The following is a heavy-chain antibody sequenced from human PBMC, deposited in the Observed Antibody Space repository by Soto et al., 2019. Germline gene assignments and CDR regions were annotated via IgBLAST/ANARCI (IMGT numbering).Heavy chain of an antibody. D-gene: IGHD3-22*01. Sequence: QVQLVQSGAEVKKPGSSVKVSCKASGGTFSSYAISWVRQAPGQGLEWMGGIIPIFGTANYAQKFQGRVTITADESTSTAYMELSSLRPEDTAVYYCASYANYYDSSGYYWYWFDPWGQGTLVTVSS. J-gene: IGHJ5*02. CDR3: ASYANYYDSSGYYWYWFDP. V-gene: IGHV1-69*01. CDR2: IIPIFGTA. CDR1: GGTFSSYA.